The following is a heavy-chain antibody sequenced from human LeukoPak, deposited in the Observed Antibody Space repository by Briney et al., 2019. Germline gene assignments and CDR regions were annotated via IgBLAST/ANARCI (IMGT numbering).Heavy chain of an antibody. Sequence: PSETLSLTCTVSGGSISSSSYYWGWIRQPPGKGLDWIGSIYYSGSTYYNPSLKSRFTISVDTSKNQFYLKLSSVTAADTAVYYCVNYYDSSDYQQPNHFDYWGQGTLVTVSS. J-gene: IGHJ4*02. CDR2: IYYSGST. CDR1: GGSISSSSYY. CDR3: VNYYDSSDYQQPNHFDY. D-gene: IGHD3-22*01. V-gene: IGHV4-39*01.